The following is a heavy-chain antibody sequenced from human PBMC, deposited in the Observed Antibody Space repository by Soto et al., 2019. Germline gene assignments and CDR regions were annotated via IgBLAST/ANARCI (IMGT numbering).Heavy chain of an antibody. CDR3: AREAV. J-gene: IGHJ6*02. Sequence: EVQLVESGGGLVQPGGSLRLSCAASGFTFSGYWMSWVRQAPGKGLEWVANINQDGSGQFYVDSVKGRFTISRDNAKNSLLLQMNSMRAEDTAVYYCAREAVWGQGTTVTVSS. CDR1: GFTFSGYW. V-gene: IGHV3-7*05. CDR2: INQDGSGQ.